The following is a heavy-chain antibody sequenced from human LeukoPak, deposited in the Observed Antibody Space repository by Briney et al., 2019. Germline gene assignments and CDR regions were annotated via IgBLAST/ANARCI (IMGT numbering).Heavy chain of an antibody. V-gene: IGHV4-39*01. Sequence: SETLSLTCTVSDGSISSSSYYWDWIRQPPGKGLEYIGSIYYSGSTYYYPSLQSRVTISVDTSKNQFSLKLSSVTAADTAVYYCARHSSSWHIDYWGQGTLVTVSS. D-gene: IGHD6-13*01. CDR2: IYYSGST. CDR1: DGSISSSSYY. CDR3: ARHSSSWHIDY. J-gene: IGHJ4*02.